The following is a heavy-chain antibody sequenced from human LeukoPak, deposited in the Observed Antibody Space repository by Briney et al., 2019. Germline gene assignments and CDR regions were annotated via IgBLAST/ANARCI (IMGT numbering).Heavy chain of an antibody. V-gene: IGHV4-34*01. CDR1: GGSLSGYY. J-gene: IGHJ4*02. Sequence: PSETLSLTCAVYGGSLSGYYWSWICQPPGKGLEWIGEINHSGSTNYNPSLKSRVTISVDTSKNQFSLKLSSVTAADTAVYYCARGPNYGGNSKDFDYWGQGTLVTVSS. CDR3: ARGPNYGGNSKDFDY. CDR2: INHSGST. D-gene: IGHD4-23*01.